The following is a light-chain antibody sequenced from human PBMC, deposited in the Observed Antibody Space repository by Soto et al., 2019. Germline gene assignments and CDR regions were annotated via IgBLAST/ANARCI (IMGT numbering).Light chain of an antibody. Sequence: DIQMTQSPSSLSASVGDRVTITCQASQDISNYLNWYQQKPGKAPKLLICDASDLETGVPSRFSGSGFGTNFTFTISSLQPEDIATYYCQEYENLPGVTFGPGTKVDIK. CDR3: QEYENLPGVT. V-gene: IGKV1-33*01. CDR2: DAS. J-gene: IGKJ3*01. CDR1: QDISNY.